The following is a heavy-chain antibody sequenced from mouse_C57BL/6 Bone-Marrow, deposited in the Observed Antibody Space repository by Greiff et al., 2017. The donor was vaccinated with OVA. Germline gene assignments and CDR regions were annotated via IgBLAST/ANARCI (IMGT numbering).Heavy chain of an antibody. Sequence: EVMLVESGGGLVKPGGSLKLSCAASGFTFSDSGMHWVRQAPEKGLEWVAYISSGSSTIYYADTVKGRFTISRDNAKNTLFLQMTSLRSEDTAMYYCARRSGSWFAYWGQGTLVTVSA. CDR1: GFTFSDSG. CDR3: ARRSGSWFAY. J-gene: IGHJ3*01. D-gene: IGHD4-1*01. V-gene: IGHV5-17*01. CDR2: ISSGSSTI.